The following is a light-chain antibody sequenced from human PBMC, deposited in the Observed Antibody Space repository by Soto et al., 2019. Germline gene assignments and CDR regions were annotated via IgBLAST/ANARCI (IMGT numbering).Light chain of an antibody. CDR3: SSYAGTYNSV. J-gene: IGLJ2*01. CDR2: DVS. CDR1: SSDVGGYNF. Sequence: QSALTQPRSVSGSPGQSVTISCTGTSSDVGGYNFVSWYQQHPGKAPKLWINDVSQRPSGVPDRFSASKSGNTASLTISGLHAEDEADYHCSSYAGTYNSVFGGGTKLTVL. V-gene: IGLV2-11*01.